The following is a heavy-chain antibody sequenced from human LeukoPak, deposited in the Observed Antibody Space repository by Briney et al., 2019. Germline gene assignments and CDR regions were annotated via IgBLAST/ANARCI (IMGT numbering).Heavy chain of an antibody. CDR3: ATFCSGPSCLLDN. D-gene: IGHD2-2*01. CDR1: GFTFSSYS. V-gene: IGHV3-21*01. Sequence: GGSLRLSCAASGFTFSSYSMNWVRQAPGKGLEWVSAISSTSTYIYYADSVKGRFIISRDNARNSLSLQMNSLRAEDTAVYYCATFCSGPSCLLDNWGQGTLVTVSS. J-gene: IGHJ4*02. CDR2: ISSTSTYI.